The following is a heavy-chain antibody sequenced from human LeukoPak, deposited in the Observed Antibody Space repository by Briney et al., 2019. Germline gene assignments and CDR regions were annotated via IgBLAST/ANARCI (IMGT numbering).Heavy chain of an antibody. V-gene: IGHV3-23*01. CDR1: GFTFSSYT. CDR2: ISGSGVGT. D-gene: IGHD2-21*01. Sequence: GGSLRLSCAASGFTFSSYTMNWVRQAPGKGLEWVSAISGSGVGTYYADSVKGRFTISRDNSWNTLYMQMSSLRAEDTAVYYCAKDQVISGSEASDIWGQGTMVTVSS. CDR3: AKDQVISGSEASDI. J-gene: IGHJ3*02.